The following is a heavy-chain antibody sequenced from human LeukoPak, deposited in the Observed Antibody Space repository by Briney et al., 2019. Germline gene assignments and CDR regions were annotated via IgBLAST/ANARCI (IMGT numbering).Heavy chain of an antibody. V-gene: IGHV4-39*07. CDR1: GGSISSGTYY. D-gene: IGHD2-8*01. Sequence: PSETLSLTCILSGGSISSGTYYWGWIRQPPGKGLEWIGSIHSLGSTRYNPSLKSRVTISVDTSKNQFSLKLSSVTAADTAVYYCARGGRELVYANYYYYYYMDVWGKGTTVTVSS. J-gene: IGHJ6*03. CDR3: ARGGRELVYANYYYYYYMDV. CDR2: IHSLGST.